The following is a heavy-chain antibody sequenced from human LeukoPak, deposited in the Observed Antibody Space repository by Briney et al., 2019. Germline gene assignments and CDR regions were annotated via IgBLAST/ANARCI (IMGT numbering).Heavy chain of an antibody. J-gene: IGHJ4*02. Sequence: GGSLRLSCEVSGITLSNYGMSWVRQAPGTGLQWVAGIAGSGSATNYADSVKDRFIISRDNRKNTLYLQMYSLRAEDTAVDYCATDRYYYDSSGYYSFGYWGQGNLVTVSS. CDR3: ATDRYYYDSSGYYSFGY. CDR2: IAGSGSAT. V-gene: IGHV3-23*01. CDR1: GITLSNYG. D-gene: IGHD3-22*01.